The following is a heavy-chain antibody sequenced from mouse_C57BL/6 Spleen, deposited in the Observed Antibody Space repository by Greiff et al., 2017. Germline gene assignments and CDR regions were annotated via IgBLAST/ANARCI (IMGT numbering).Heavy chain of an antibody. J-gene: IGHJ2*01. CDR1: GYTFPSYW. CDR3: ARSGYYGSVYYFDY. Sequence: QVQLQQPGAELVMPGASVKLSCKASGYTFPSYWMHWVKQRPGQGLEWIGEIDPSDSYTNYNQKFKGKSTLTVDKSSSTAYMQLSSLTSEDSAVDYCARSGYYGSVYYFDYWGQGTTLTVSS. CDR2: IDPSDSYT. D-gene: IGHD1-1*01. V-gene: IGHV1-69*01.